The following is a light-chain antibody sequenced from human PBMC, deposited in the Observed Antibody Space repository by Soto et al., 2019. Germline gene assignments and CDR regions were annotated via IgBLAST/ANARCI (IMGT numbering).Light chain of an antibody. V-gene: IGLV2-14*01. CDR2: EVS. CDR3: SSYTGSSPYV. J-gene: IGLJ1*01. CDR1: SSDVGRYNY. Sequence: QAALTQPASVSGSPGQSITISCTGTSSDVGRYNYVSWYQQHPGKAPKLMICEVSNRPSGVSNRFSGSKSGNTASLTISGLQAEDEADYYCSSYTGSSPYVFGTGTKLTVL.